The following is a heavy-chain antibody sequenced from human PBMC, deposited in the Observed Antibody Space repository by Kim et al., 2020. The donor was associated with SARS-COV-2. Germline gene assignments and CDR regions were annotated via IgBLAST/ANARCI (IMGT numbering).Heavy chain of an antibody. Sequence: NYAQKFQGRVTITADESTSTAYRELSSLRSEDTAVYYCARGAYYYGMDVWGQGTTVTVSS. J-gene: IGHJ6*02. V-gene: IGHV1-69*01. CDR3: ARGAYYYGMDV.